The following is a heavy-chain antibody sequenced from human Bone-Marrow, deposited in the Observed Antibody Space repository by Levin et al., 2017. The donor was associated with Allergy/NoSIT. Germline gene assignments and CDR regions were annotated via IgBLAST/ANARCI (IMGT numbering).Heavy chain of an antibody. J-gene: IGHJ6*03. CDR3: AKLGYGDYVVGYMDV. CDR1: GGSINTYY. D-gene: IGHD4-17*01. CDR2: IFHSGSS. V-gene: IGHV4-59*08. Sequence: SCIVSGGSINTYYWSWVRQPPGKGLEWIASIFHSGSSNYSPSLKSRVTISVDSSRNQFFLRLSSVTAADPAVYYCAKLGYGDYVVGYMDVWGKGTTVTVSS.